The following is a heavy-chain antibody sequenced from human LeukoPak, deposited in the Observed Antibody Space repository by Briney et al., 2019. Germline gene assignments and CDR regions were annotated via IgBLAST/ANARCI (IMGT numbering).Heavy chain of an antibody. CDR3: AKDLSARGVANRFAHY. CDR2: IRYDGSNK. Sequence: GGSLRLSCAASGFTFSSYGMHWVRQAPGKGLEWVAFIRYDGSNKYYADSVKGRFTISRDNSKNTLYLQMNSLRAEDTAVYYRAKDLSARGVANRFAHYWGQGTLVTVSS. CDR1: GFTFSSYG. J-gene: IGHJ4*02. V-gene: IGHV3-30*02. D-gene: IGHD3-10*01.